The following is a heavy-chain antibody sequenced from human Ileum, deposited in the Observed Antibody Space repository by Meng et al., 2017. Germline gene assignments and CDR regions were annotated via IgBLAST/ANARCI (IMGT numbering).Heavy chain of an antibody. CDR1: GGSISTSDG. J-gene: IGHJ4*02. V-gene: IGHV4-4*02. CDR2: IHHSGST. D-gene: IGHD1-26*01. CDR3: AREWSGSYRHFDY. Sequence: QVQLHESGPGLVKPSQTLSLTSAVSGGSISTSDGWSWVRQPPGKGLEWIGEIHHSGSTNYSPSLKSRVTISVDKSKNQFSLKLNSVTAADTAVYYCAREWSGSYRHFDYWGQGTLVTVSS.